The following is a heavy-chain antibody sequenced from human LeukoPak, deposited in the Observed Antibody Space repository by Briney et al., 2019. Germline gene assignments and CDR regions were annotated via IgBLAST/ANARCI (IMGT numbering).Heavy chain of an antibody. J-gene: IGHJ3*02. CDR3: ARVTDCSGGSCYGAFDI. Sequence: PSETLSLTCAVYGGSFSGYYWSWIRQPPGKGLEWIGYIYYSGSTNYNPSLKSRVTISVDTSKNQFSLKLSSVTAADTAVYYCARVTDCSGGSCYGAFDIWGQGTMVTVSS. D-gene: IGHD2-15*01. V-gene: IGHV4-59*01. CDR2: IYYSGST. CDR1: GGSFSGYY.